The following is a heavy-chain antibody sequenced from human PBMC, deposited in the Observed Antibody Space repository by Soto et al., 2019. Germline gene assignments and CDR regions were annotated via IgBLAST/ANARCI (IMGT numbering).Heavy chain of an antibody. D-gene: IGHD7-27*01. CDR1: AYSISSGYS. CDR3: ARAPGDIAYYFDY. V-gene: IGHV4-38-2*01. CDR2: IYHSGST. Sequence: PSETLSLTCAFSAYSISSGYSWGWIRQSPGKGLEWIGSIYHSGSTYYNPSLKSRVTISLDTSKNQVSLKMSSVTAADTAVYYCARAPGDIAYYFDYWGQAIPVTVSS. J-gene: IGHJ4*02.